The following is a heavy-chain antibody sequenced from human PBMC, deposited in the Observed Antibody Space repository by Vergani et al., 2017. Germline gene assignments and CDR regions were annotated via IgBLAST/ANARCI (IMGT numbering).Heavy chain of an antibody. J-gene: IGHJ6*01. CDR2: IYYSGST. Sequence: PPGKGLEWIGYIYYSGSTYYNPSLKSRVTISVDTSKNQFSLKLSSVTAADTAVYYCARDPKLRYDYYGMDVWGQGP. V-gene: IGHV4-30-4*01. CDR3: ARDPKLRYDYYGMDV. D-gene: IGHD3-10*01.